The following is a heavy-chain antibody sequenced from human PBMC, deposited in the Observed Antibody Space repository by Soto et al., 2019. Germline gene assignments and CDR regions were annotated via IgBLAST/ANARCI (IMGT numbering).Heavy chain of an antibody. CDR1: GFSISNGYK. V-gene: IGHV4-38-2*02. Sequence: PSETLSLTCTVSGFSISNGYKWGWVRQAPGKGLEWIGSLYYTGTTHYNPSLKSRATISMDMSKNQVNLELTSVTAADTAVYYCARYRREAVAGYTLDNWGQGMLVTVSS. CDR2: LYYTGTT. CDR3: ARYRREAVAGYTLDN. J-gene: IGHJ4*02. D-gene: IGHD6-13*01.